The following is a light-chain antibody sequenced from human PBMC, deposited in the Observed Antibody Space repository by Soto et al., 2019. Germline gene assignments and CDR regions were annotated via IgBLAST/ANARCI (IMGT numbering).Light chain of an antibody. CDR3: QQLNSYPLT. Sequence: DIQCTQSPSFLSASVGDRVTIACRASQGVSSYLAWFQQRPGKAPKLLIYTASTLQSGVPSRFSGSGSGTEFTLTISSLQPEDFATYYCQQLNSYPLTFGGGTKVDIK. J-gene: IGKJ4*01. CDR1: QGVSSY. V-gene: IGKV1-9*01. CDR2: TAS.